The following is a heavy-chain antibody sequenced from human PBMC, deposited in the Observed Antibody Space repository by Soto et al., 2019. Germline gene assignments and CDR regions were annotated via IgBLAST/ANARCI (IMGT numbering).Heavy chain of an antibody. Sequence: QVQLVQSGAEVKKPGSSVKVSCKASGGSFSSYAVTWVRQAPGQGLEWMGGIIPIYGTASYAQKFQGRVTLTANESTNTAHMELSSLRSEDTAIYYCATYYGASSAWFDPWGQGTLVTVSS. J-gene: IGHJ5*02. D-gene: IGHD4-17*01. CDR1: GGSFSSYA. CDR3: ATYYGASSAWFDP. V-gene: IGHV1-69*01. CDR2: IIPIYGTA.